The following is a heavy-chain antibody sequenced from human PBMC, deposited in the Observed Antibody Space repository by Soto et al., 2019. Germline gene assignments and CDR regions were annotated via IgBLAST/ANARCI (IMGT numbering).Heavy chain of an antibody. CDR3: ESCVSTDCYTKWGLQLFEL. J-gene: IGHJ4*02. Sequence: SDTLSLTCSFSIFSIISGYYCFCVRHPPGKGLEWIGSIYHSGTTNYSPSLKSRVTISIDTSKNQFSLTLRSVTAADAAVYYCESCVSTDCYTKWGLQLFELWGKGYLVTVSS. V-gene: IGHV4-38-2*01. D-gene: IGHD2-2*02. CDR1: IFSIISGYY. CDR2: IYHSGTT.